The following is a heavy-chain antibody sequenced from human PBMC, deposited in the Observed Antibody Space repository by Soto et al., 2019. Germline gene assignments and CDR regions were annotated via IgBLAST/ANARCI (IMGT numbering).Heavy chain of an antibody. V-gene: IGHV3-33*01. CDR2: IWYDGSNK. D-gene: IGHD4-17*01. Sequence: PGGSLRLSCAASGFTFSSYGIHWVRQAPGKGLEWVAVIWYDGSNKYYADSVKGRFTISRDNSKNTLYLQMDSLRAEDTAVYYCARGGLSTVTTVYYYYGMDVWGQGTTVTVSS. CDR1: GFTFSSYG. CDR3: ARGGLSTVTTVYYYYGMDV. J-gene: IGHJ6*02.